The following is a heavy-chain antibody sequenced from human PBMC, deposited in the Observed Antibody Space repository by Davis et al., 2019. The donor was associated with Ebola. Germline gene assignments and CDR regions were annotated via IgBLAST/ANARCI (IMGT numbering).Heavy chain of an antibody. CDR3: AKGGFRELLGLYYGMDV. CDR1: GFTFSSYG. J-gene: IGHJ6*02. CDR2: ISYDGSNK. D-gene: IGHD3-10*01. Sequence: GESLKISCAASGFTFSSYGMHWVRQAPGKGLEWVAVISYDGSNKYYADSVKGRFTISRDNSKNTLCLQMNSLRAEDTAVYYCAKGGFRELLGLYYGMDVWGQGTTVTVSS. V-gene: IGHV3-30*18.